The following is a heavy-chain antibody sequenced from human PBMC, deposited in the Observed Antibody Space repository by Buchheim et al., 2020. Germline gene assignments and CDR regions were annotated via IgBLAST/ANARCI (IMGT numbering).Heavy chain of an antibody. CDR3: AKGKGIAARSRGFDY. V-gene: IGHV3-30*18. Sequence: QVQLVESGGGVVQPGRSLRLSCAASGFTFSSYGMHWVRQAPGKGLEWVAVISYDGSNKYYADSVKGRFTISRDNSKNTLYLQMNSLRAEDTAVYYCAKGKGIAARSRGFDYWGQGTL. CDR2: ISYDGSNK. CDR1: GFTFSSYG. D-gene: IGHD6-6*01. J-gene: IGHJ4*02.